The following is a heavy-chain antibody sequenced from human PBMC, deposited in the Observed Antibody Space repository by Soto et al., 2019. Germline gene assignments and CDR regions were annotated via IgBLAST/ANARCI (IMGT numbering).Heavy chain of an antibody. D-gene: IGHD6-13*01. CDR2: IFSNDEK. CDR1: GFSLSNARMG. V-gene: IGHV2-26*01. CDR3: ARIQAIAAAGKAILYFDY. Sequence: QVTLKESGPVLVKPTETLTLTCTVSGFSLSNARMGVSWIRQPPGKALEWLAHIFSNDEKSYSTSLKSRLTISKDTSKSQVVLTMTNMDPVDTATYYCARIQAIAAAGKAILYFDYWGQGTLVTVSS. J-gene: IGHJ4*02.